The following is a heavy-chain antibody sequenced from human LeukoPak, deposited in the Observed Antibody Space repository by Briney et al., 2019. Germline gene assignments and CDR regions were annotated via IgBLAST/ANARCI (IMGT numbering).Heavy chain of an antibody. Sequence: GGSLRLSCVASGFTFSRYWMHWVRQAPGKGLEWVSVIYSGGSTYYADSVKGRFTISRDNSKNTLYLQMNSLRAEDTAVYYCARVAPVRSYYYDSSGHDDYWGQGTLVTVSS. D-gene: IGHD3-22*01. CDR2: IYSGGST. V-gene: IGHV3-53*01. CDR1: GFTFSRYW. CDR3: ARVAPVRSYYYDSSGHDDY. J-gene: IGHJ4*02.